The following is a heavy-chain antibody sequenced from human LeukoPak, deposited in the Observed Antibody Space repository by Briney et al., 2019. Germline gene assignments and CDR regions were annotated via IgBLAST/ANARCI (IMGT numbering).Heavy chain of an antibody. CDR2: ISSGTSYM. D-gene: IGHD3-10*01. CDR1: AFTFSTYS. V-gene: IGHV3-21*01. Sequence: GGSLRLSCAASAFTFSTYSMNWARPAPGKGLEWVSSISSGTSYMYYAESVRGRFTISRDNAKSSLHLQMNSLRDEDTAVYYCARDRGGDFDYWGQGTLVTVSS. CDR3: ARDRGGDFDY. J-gene: IGHJ4*02.